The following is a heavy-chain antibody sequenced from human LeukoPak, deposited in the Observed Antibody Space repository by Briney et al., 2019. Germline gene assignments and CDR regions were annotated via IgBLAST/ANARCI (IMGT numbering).Heavy chain of an antibody. Sequence: SETLSLTCAVYGGSFSGYYWSWIRQPPGKGLEWIGEINHGGSTNYNPSLKSRVTISVDTSKNQFSLKLSSVTAADTAVYYCARVGTLYYDFWSGYYTGNYYGMDVWGQGTTVTVSS. V-gene: IGHV4-34*01. CDR3: ARVGTLYYDFWSGYYTGNYYGMDV. D-gene: IGHD3-3*01. CDR2: INHGGST. CDR1: GGSFSGYY. J-gene: IGHJ6*02.